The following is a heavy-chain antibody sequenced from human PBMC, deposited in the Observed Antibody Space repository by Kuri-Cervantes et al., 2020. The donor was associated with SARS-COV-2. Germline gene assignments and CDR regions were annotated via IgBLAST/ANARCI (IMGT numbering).Heavy chain of an antibody. CDR3: AREPLYGYYFDY. CDR1: GGSFSGYY. D-gene: IGHD4-17*01. J-gene: IGHJ4*02. Sequence: GSLRLSCAVYGGSFSGYYWSWIRQPPGRGLEWIGEINHSGSTNYNPSLKSRVTISVDTSKNQFSLKLSSVTAADTAVYYCAREPLYGYYFDYWGQGTLVTVSS. CDR2: INHSGST. V-gene: IGHV4-34*01.